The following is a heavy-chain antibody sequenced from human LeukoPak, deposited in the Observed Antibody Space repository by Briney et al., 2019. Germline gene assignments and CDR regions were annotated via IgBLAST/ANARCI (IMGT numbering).Heavy chain of an antibody. CDR2: LRSDGGSS. J-gene: IGHJ4*02. V-gene: IGHV3-74*01. CDR3: VRDLDLGGYSSFVS. CDR1: GFTFSTYFW. Sequence: GGSPRLSCAASGFTFSTYFWMHWVRQAPGKGLVWVSRLRSDGGSSAYADFVRGRFTISRDNAKNTLYLQMNSLRAEDTAVYYCVRDLDLGGYSSFVSWGQGTLVTVSS. D-gene: IGHD4-23*01.